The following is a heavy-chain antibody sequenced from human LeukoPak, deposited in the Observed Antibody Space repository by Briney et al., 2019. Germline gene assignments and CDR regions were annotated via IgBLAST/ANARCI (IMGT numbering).Heavy chain of an antibody. Sequence: GGSLRLSCAASGFTVSSNYMSWVRQAPGKGLEWVSSISSSSSYIYYADSVKGRFTISRDNAKNSLNLQMNSLRAEDTAVYYCAREGEDIVVVPAAHPLDYWGQGTLVTVSS. V-gene: IGHV3-21*01. CDR1: GFTVSSNY. CDR3: AREGEDIVVVPAAHPLDY. CDR2: ISSSSSYI. J-gene: IGHJ4*02. D-gene: IGHD2-2*01.